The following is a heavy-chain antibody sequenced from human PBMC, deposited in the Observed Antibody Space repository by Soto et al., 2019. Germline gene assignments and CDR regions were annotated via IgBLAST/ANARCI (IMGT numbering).Heavy chain of an antibody. Sequence: PGGSLRLSCVASGFTFSSFSLHWVRQAPGKGLEWLALISYDGSSKYNADSVKGRFTISRENSNNTLHLQMNSLGAEDTAVYYCAKGYFWSGYYTQPLFDYWGQGTLVPVSS. D-gene: IGHD3-3*01. CDR2: ISYDGSSK. V-gene: IGHV3-30-3*01. J-gene: IGHJ4*02. CDR1: GFTFSSFS. CDR3: AKGYFWSGYYTQPLFDY.